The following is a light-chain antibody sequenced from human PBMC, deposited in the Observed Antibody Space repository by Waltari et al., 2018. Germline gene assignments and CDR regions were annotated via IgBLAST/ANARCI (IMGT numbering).Light chain of an antibody. V-gene: IGKV1-39*01. J-gene: IGKJ1*01. CDR3: QQSYSTWT. CDR2: AAS. CDR1: QTISDY. Sequence: DIQMTQSPPSLSASVGDRVTITCRASQTISDYLNWYQQKPGEGPRLLSYAASSLHSGVPSRVSGSGSGTDFTLTISSLQPEDIATYYCQQSYSTWTFGQGTKVEIK.